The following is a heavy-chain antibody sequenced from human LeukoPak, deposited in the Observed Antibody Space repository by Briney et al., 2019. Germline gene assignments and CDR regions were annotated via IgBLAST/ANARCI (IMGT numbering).Heavy chain of an antibody. CDR2: IYYSGST. V-gene: IGHV4-59*01. D-gene: IGHD5-18*01. J-gene: IGHJ4*02. CDR3: ARFGYSYGIDY. CDR1: GGSISSYY. Sequence: SETLSLTCTVSGGSISSYYWSWIRQPPGMGLEWIGYIYYSGSTNYNPSLKSRVTISVDTSKNQFSLKLSSVTAADTAVYYCARFGYSYGIDYWGQGTLVTVSS.